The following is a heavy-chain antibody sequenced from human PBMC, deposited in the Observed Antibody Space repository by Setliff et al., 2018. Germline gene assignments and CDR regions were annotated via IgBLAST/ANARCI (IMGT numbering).Heavy chain of an antibody. Sequence: ASVKVSCKASGYTFSNYGTTWVRQAPGQGLEWMGWISAYSGNTKYALTLQGRVTMTTDPSTTTAYLELRSLTSDDTAVYYCARAGVAAAGKKGVFEHWGQGTLVTVSS. CDR3: ARAGVAAAGKKGVFEH. D-gene: IGHD6-13*01. V-gene: IGHV1-18*04. J-gene: IGHJ4*02. CDR1: GYTFSNYG. CDR2: ISAYSGNT.